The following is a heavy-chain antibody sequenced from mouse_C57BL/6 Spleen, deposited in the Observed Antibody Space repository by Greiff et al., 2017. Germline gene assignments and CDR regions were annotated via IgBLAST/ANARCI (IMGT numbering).Heavy chain of an antibody. Sequence: EVKLVESGPELVKPGASVKISCKASGYSFTDYNMNWVKQSNGKSLEWIGVINPNYGTTSYNQKFKGKATSTVDQSSSTAYMQLNSLTSEDSAVYYCFELTGTFAYWGQGTLVTVSA. V-gene: IGHV1-39*01. CDR3: FELTGTFAY. CDR1: GYSFTDYN. CDR2: INPNYGTT. J-gene: IGHJ3*01. D-gene: IGHD4-1*01.